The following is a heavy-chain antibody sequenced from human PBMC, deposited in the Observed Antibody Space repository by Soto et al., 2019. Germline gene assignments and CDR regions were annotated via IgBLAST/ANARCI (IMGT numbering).Heavy chain of an antibody. Sequence: QVQLVQSGAEVKKPGSSVKVSCKASGGTFSSYAISWVRQAPGQGLEWMGGIIPIFGTANNAQKFQGRVTITADKSTSTGHMELSSLRSEDTAVYNCASDYLNDYYYCGMDVWGQGTTVTVSS. V-gene: IGHV1-69*06. J-gene: IGHJ6*02. CDR3: ASDYLNDYYYCGMDV. D-gene: IGHD1-1*01. CDR1: GGTFSSYA. CDR2: IIPIFGTA.